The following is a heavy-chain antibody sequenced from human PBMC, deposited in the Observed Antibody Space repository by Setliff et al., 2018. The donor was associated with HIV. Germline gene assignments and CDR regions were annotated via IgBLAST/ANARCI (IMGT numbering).Heavy chain of an antibody. D-gene: IGHD1-7*01. CDR3: ARDQGLELRGDYYYYGMDV. CDR2: FYHTGST. Sequence: SETLSLTCTVSGGSIRSHYWSWIRQPPGKGMEWIGSFYHTGSTHYNPSLKSRTTMSLDMSRNQVSLKLSSVSAADTAVYYCARDQGLELRGDYYYYGMDVWGQGTTVTVSS. CDR1: GGSIRSHY. V-gene: IGHV4-59*11. J-gene: IGHJ6*02.